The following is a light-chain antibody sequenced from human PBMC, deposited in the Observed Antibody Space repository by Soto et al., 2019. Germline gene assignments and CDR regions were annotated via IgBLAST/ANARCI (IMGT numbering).Light chain of an antibody. CDR1: SRDVGGYNY. J-gene: IGLJ1*01. CDR3: SSYASSTPYV. Sequence: QSALTQPASVSGSPGQSITISCTGTSRDVGGYNYVSWYQQHPGKAPKLMIYDVSYRPSGVSNRFSGSKSGNTASLTVSGLQAEDEADYYCSSYASSTPYVFGTGTKVTVL. CDR2: DVS. V-gene: IGLV2-14*03.